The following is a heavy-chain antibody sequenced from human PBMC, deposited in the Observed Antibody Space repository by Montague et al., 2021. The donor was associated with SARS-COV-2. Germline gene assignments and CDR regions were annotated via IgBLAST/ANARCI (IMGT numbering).Heavy chain of an antibody. CDR3: TRDYRSIVGDGLDI. CDR2: ISTSAYTT. V-gene: IGHV3-48*03. D-gene: IGHD3-16*02. J-gene: IGHJ3*02. Sequence: SLRLSCAASGFTFSNYDMNWVRQAPGKGPEWISYISTSAYTTSYAGSAKGRLTISRDNGKNSLYLQMNSLRVEDTAVYYCTRDYRSIVGDGLDIWGQGTKVTVSS. CDR1: GFTFSNYD.